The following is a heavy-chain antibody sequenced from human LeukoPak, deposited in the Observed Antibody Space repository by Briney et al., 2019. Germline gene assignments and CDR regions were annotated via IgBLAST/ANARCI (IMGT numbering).Heavy chain of an antibody. V-gene: IGHV3-11*01. J-gene: IGHJ4*02. CDR2: ITSTGDDI. CDR1: GFTFSDYY. Sequence: GGSLRLSCAASGFTFSDYYMSWIRQAPGKGLEWVAYITSTGDDIYYADSVRGRFTISRDNAKNALFLRMSSLRVEDTATYYCASDIVATSGDFWGQGTLVSVSS. D-gene: IGHD5-12*01. CDR3: ASDIVATSGDF.